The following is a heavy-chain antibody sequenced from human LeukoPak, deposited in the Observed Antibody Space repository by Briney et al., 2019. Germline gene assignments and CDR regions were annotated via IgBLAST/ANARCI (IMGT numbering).Heavy chain of an antibody. V-gene: IGHV4-34*01. J-gene: IGHJ5*02. D-gene: IGHD3-22*01. CDR1: GGSFSGYY. Sequence: SETLSLTCAVYGGSFSGYYWSWIRQPPGKGLEWIGEINHSGSTNYNPSLKSRVTISVDTSKNQFSLKPSSVTAADTAVYYCARGRMIVVKMVLGYWFDPWGQGTLVTVSS. CDR2: INHSGST. CDR3: ARGRMIVVKMVLGYWFDP.